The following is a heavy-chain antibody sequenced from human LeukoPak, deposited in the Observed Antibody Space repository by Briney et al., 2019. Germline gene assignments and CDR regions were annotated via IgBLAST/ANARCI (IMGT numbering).Heavy chain of an antibody. Sequence: GASVKVSCKASGYTFTGYYMHWVRQAPGQGLEWMGWINPNSGGTNYAQKFQGRVTMTRDTSISTAYMELSRLRSDDTAVYYCTRPCSSTSCYRYWGRGTLVTVSS. CDR3: TRPCSSTSCYRY. V-gene: IGHV1-2*02. J-gene: IGHJ4*02. CDR2: INPNSGGT. D-gene: IGHD2-2*01. CDR1: GYTFTGYY.